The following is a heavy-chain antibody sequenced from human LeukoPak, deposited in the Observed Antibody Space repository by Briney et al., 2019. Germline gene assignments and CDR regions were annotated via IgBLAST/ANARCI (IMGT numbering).Heavy chain of an antibody. Sequence: PGGSLRLSCAASGFTVSSNYMSWGRQAPGKGLEWVSVFYSGGYTYYADSVKGRFTISRDNSKNTLYLQMNSLRAEDTAVYYCATVGGGYDFDYWGQGTLVTVSS. CDR3: ATVGGGYDFDY. V-gene: IGHV3-53*01. D-gene: IGHD3-22*01. CDR2: FYSGGYT. CDR1: GFTVSSNY. J-gene: IGHJ4*02.